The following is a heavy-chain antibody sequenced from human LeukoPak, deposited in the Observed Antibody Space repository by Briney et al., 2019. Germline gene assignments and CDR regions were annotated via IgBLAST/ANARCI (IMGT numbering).Heavy chain of an antibody. CDR1: GGSISSSTYY. J-gene: IGHJ5*02. CDR3: ARVRSVSNWLDP. D-gene: IGHD6-19*01. Sequence: SETLSLTCTVSGGSISSSTYYWGWIRQPPGKRLEWIGSIYYSGRTYYNPSLKSRVTISVDTSNNQFSLILSSVTATDTAIYYCARVRSVSNWLDPWGQGTLVTVSS. V-gene: IGHV4-39*01. CDR2: IYYSGRT.